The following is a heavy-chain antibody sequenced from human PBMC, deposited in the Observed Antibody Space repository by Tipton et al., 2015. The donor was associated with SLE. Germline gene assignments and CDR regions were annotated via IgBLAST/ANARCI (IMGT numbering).Heavy chain of an antibody. V-gene: IGHV5-51*03. CDR1: GYDFNSYW. CDR2: IHPGDSGS. Sequence: QLVQSGAEVKKPGESLKISCKGYGYDFNSYWIGWVRQMPGKGLEWMGLIHPGDSGSRDNPSFQGQVTISADKSISTAYLQWSSLKASDTAMYYCARSGCSGGSCYLGYWGQGTLVTVSS. J-gene: IGHJ4*02. CDR3: ARSGCSGGSCYLGY. D-gene: IGHD2-15*01.